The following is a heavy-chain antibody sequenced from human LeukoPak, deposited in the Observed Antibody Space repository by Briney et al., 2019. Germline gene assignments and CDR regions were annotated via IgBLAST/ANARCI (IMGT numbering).Heavy chain of an antibody. Sequence: GRSLRLSCAASGFTFSSYAMHWVRQAPGKGLEWVANIKQDGSEKYYVDSVKGRFTISRDNAKNSLYLQMNSLRAEDTAVYYCAKSYYDFWSGYYTGGYYYYYGMDVWGQGTTVTVSS. D-gene: IGHD3-3*01. CDR2: IKQDGSEK. CDR1: GFTFSSYA. V-gene: IGHV3-7*01. CDR3: AKSYYDFWSGYYTGGYYYYYGMDV. J-gene: IGHJ6*02.